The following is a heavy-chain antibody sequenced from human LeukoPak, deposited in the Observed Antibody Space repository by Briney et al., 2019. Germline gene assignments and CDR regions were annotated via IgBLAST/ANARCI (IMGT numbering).Heavy chain of an antibody. D-gene: IGHD5-24*01. J-gene: IGHJ5*02. CDR2: IYYSGST. CDR3: AREGLGDGYNEGNWFDP. V-gene: IGHV4-39*02. CDR1: GGSISSSSYY. Sequence: PSETLSLTCTVSGGSISSSSYYWGWIRQPPGKGLEWIVSIYYSGSTYYNPSLKSRVTISVDTSKNQFSLKLSSVTAADTAVYYCAREGLGDGYNEGNWFDPWGQGTLVTVSS.